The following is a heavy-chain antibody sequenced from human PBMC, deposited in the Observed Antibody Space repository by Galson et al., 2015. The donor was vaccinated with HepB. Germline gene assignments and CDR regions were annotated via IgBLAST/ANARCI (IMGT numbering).Heavy chain of an antibody. Sequence: QSGAEVKKPGESLKISCKGSGSSFTSYWIGWVRQMPGKGLEWMGIIYPGDSDTRYSPSFQGQVTISADKSIGTAYLQWSSLKASDTAMYYCARHPHPASGSYPPGFPNVWGQGTTVTVSS. V-gene: IGHV5-51*01. J-gene: IGHJ6*02. CDR2: IYPGDSDT. D-gene: IGHD1-26*01. CDR3: ARHPHPASGSYPPGFPNV. CDR1: GSSFTSYW.